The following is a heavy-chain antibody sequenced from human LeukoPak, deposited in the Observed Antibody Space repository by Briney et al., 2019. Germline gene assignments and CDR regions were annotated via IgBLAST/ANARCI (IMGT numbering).Heavy chain of an antibody. CDR3: ARGGSGSYYDVWFDP. J-gene: IGHJ5*02. V-gene: IGHV1-18*01. D-gene: IGHD3-10*01. CDR2: ISAYNGNT. CDR1: GYTFTSYG. Sequence: ASVKVSCKASGYTFTSYGISWVRQAPGQGLEWMGWISAYNGNTNYAQKLQGRVTMTTDTSTSTAYMGLRSLRSDDTAVYYCARGGSGSYYDVWFDPWGQGTLVTVSS.